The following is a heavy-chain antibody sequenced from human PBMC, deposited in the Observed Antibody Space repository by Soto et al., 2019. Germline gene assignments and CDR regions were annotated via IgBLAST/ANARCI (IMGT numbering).Heavy chain of an antibody. CDR3: ARASAYYDSVWGSYRYYFDY. D-gene: IGHD3-16*02. CDR2: IYYSGST. CDR1: GDSISSGDYY. J-gene: IGHJ4*02. V-gene: IGHV4-30-4*01. Sequence: SETLSLTCTVSGDSISSGDYYWSWIRQSPGKGLEWIGYIYYSGSTYYNPSLKSRITISVDTSKNQFSLKLSSVTAADTAVYYCARASAYYDSVWGSYRYYFDYWGQGTLVTVSS.